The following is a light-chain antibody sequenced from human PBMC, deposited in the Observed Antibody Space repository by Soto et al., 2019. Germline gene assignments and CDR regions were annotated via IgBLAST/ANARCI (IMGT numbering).Light chain of an antibody. CDR3: QQYHTLPIT. V-gene: IGKV1-33*01. CDR2: DTS. Sequence: DIQMTQSPSSLSASVGDRVTITCRASQSIGKHLNWYQQKPGNAPKLLIFDTSDLETGVPSRFSGRGSGTDFTFTISSLQPEDVAAYYCQQYHTLPITFGGGTKVDIK. CDR1: QSIGKH. J-gene: IGKJ4*01.